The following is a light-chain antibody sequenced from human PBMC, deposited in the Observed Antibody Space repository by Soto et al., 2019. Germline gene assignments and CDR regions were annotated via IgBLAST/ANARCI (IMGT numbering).Light chain of an antibody. CDR2: RNN. CDR3: AAWDDSLVA. V-gene: IGLV1-47*01. CDR1: NSNIGSNA. Sequence: QAVVTQPPSLSGTPGQRVTISCSGGNSNIGSNAVYWYQLLPGTAPKLLIYRNNQGPSGVPDRFSCSKSGTSASLAISGLRSEDEADYFCAAWDDSLVAFGGGTKLTV. J-gene: IGLJ3*02.